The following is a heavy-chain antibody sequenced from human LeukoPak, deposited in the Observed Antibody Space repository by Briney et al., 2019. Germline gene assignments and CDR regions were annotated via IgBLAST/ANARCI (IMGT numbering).Heavy chain of an antibody. D-gene: IGHD6-6*01. CDR3: ARAHLRIAALDY. V-gene: IGHV4-59*11. J-gene: IGHJ4*02. CDR1: GGSISSHY. CDR2: IYYSGST. Sequence: SETLSLTCTVSGGSISSHYWSWIRQPPGKGLEWIGYIYYSGSTYYNPSLKSRVTISVDTSKNQFSLKLSSVTAADTAVYYCARAHLRIAALDYWGQGTLVTVSS.